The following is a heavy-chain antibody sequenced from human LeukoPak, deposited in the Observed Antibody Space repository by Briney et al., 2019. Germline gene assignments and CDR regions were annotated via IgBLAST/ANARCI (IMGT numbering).Heavy chain of an antibody. CDR2: ISSSGSTI. V-gene: IGHV3-48*03. CDR1: GFSFSSYE. Sequence: AGSLSLSCAVSGFSFSSYEMNWVRQPPGKGLGWVSYISSSGSTIYYADSVKGRFTISRDNARNSLYLQMNSLRAEDTAVYYCARGRTTVVRGLDYWGQGTLVTVSS. CDR3: ARGRTTVVRGLDY. D-gene: IGHD4-23*01. J-gene: IGHJ4*02.